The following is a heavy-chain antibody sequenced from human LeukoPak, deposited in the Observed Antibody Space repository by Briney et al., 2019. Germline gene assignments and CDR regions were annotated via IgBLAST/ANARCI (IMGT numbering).Heavy chain of an antibody. CDR1: GFTFSSYG. Sequence: PGGSLRLSCAASGFTFSSYGMHWVRQDPGKGLEWVAFIRYDGSNKYYADSVKGRFTISRDNSKNTLYLQMNSLRAEDTAVYYCAKDLVDIVATIDHYFDYWGQGTLVTVSS. CDR3: AKDLVDIVATIDHYFDY. J-gene: IGHJ4*02. V-gene: IGHV3-30*02. D-gene: IGHD5-12*01. CDR2: IRYDGSNK.